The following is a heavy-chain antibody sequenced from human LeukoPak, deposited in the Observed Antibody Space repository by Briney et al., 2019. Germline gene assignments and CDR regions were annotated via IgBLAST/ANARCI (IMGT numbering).Heavy chain of an antibody. D-gene: IGHD2-2*01. Sequence: SETLSLTCTVSGCYISSYYWSWIRQPAGKGLEWIGCIYTSGSTIYNPSLKSRVTMSVDTSKNQFSLKLSSVTAADTAVYYCARDTPYCSSTSCYGGYDYWGQGTLVTVSS. CDR3: ARDTPYCSSTSCYGGYDY. CDR1: GCYISSYY. CDR2: IYTSGST. J-gene: IGHJ4*02. V-gene: IGHV4-4*07.